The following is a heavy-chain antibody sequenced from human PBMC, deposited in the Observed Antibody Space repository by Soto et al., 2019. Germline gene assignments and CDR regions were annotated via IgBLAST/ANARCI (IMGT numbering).Heavy chain of an antibody. CDR1: GGSISSGDYY. V-gene: IGHV4-30-4*01. J-gene: IGHJ4*02. D-gene: IGHD4-17*01. CDR2: IYYSGST. CDR3: ARAMTTVTTIDY. Sequence: SETLSLTCTVSGGSISSGDYYWSWIRQPPGKGLEWIGYIYYSGSTYYNPSLKSRVTISVDTSKNQFSLKLSSVTAADTAVYYCARAMTTVTTIDYWGQGTLVTVSS.